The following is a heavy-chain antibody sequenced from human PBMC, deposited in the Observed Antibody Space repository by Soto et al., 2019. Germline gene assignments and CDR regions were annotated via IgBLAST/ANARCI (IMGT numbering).Heavy chain of an antibody. V-gene: IGHV4-39*01. J-gene: IGHJ4*02. CDR2: IYSTGNT. CDR1: GGSISSSSYY. CDR3: ARLPRGYGNYVDS. D-gene: IGHD2-15*01. Sequence: QLQLQESGPGQVRPSETLSLTCTVSGGSISSSSYYWGWIRQTPGKGLEWIGSIYSTGNTYYKPSLKSRVTISVDTSKIEFSLKLSSVTAADRAVYYCARLPRGYGNYVDSWGQGILVTVSS.